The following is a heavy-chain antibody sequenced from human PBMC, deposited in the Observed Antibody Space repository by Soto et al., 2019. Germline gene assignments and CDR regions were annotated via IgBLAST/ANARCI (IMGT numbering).Heavy chain of an antibody. V-gene: IGHV1-18*01. CDR2: IATYNSNK. J-gene: IGHJ5*02. D-gene: IGHD3-10*01. Sequence: HLVQSGPEVKQPGASVTVSCKTSGDTFTNFGLSWVRQAPGQGLEWMGWIATYNSNKNYAQKFQGRLTLTTDTSTSTAYMELKSLGYDDTAVYYCARVLRGVVNWFDPWGQRTLVTVSS. CDR3: ARVLRGVVNWFDP. CDR1: GDTFTNFG.